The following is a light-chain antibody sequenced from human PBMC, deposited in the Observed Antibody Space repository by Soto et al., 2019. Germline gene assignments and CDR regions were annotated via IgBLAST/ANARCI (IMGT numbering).Light chain of an antibody. J-gene: IGKJ2*01. CDR2: DAS. CDR3: QQYGSAPHT. CDR1: QSIRSSF. Sequence: EIVLTQSPGTLSLSPGERATLSCRASQSIRSSFLAWYQHRPGQAPRLLIYDASSRATGIPDRFSGSGSGKDFTLTISSLEPEDSAVYYCQQYGSAPHTFGQGTKLEI. V-gene: IGKV3-20*01.